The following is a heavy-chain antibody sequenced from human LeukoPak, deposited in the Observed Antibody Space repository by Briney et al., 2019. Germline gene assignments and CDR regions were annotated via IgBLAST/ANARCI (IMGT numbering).Heavy chain of an antibody. CDR3: ARSGVRGVIGDY. CDR1: GYTFTSYY. Sequence: GSSVKASCKASGYTFTSYYMHWVRQAPGQGLEWMGIINPSGGSTSYAQKFQGRVTMTRDTSTSTVYMELSSLRSEDTAVYYCARSGVRGVIGDYWGQGTLVTVSS. J-gene: IGHJ4*02. V-gene: IGHV1-46*01. CDR2: INPSGGST. D-gene: IGHD3-10*01.